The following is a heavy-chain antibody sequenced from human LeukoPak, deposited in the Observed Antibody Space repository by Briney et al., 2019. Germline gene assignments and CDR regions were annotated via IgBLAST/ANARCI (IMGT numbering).Heavy chain of an antibody. V-gene: IGHV3-21*01. CDR3: ARDAAYYYGMDV. J-gene: IGHJ6*02. CDR1: GFTFSSYS. CDR2: ISSSSSYI. D-gene: IGHD6-25*01. Sequence: GGSLRLSCAASGFTFSSYSMNWVRQAPGKGLEWVSSISSSSSYIYYADSAKGRFTISRDNAKNSLYLQMNSLRAEDTAVYYCARDAAYYYGMDVWGQGTTVTVSS.